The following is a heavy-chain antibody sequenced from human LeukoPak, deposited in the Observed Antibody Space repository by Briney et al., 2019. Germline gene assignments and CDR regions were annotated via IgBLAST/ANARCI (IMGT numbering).Heavy chain of an antibody. CDR3: AKTGGIQLWLLHFDY. D-gene: IGHD5-18*01. V-gene: IGHV3-23*01. Sequence: GGSLRLSCAASGFTLSSYVMSWVRQAPGKGLEWVSAISNSGGSTYYADSVKGRFIISRDNSKSTLFLQMNSLRAEDTAVYYCAKTGGIQLWLLHFDYWGQGTLVTVSS. J-gene: IGHJ4*02. CDR2: ISNSGGST. CDR1: GFTLSSYV.